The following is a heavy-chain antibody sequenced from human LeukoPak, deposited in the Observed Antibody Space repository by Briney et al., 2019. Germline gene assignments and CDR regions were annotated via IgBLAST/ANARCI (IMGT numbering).Heavy chain of an antibody. Sequence: ASVKVSCKASGYTFTSSYIHWVRQAPGQGLEWMGIIRPSGGRASYPQNFQGRVTMTMDMSASTVHMELSSLTSEDTAMYYCAREPPESFRFDYWGQGAPVTVSS. V-gene: IGHV1-46*01. CDR1: GYTFTSSY. CDR2: IRPSGGRA. CDR3: AREPPESFRFDY. J-gene: IGHJ4*02. D-gene: IGHD3-16*02.